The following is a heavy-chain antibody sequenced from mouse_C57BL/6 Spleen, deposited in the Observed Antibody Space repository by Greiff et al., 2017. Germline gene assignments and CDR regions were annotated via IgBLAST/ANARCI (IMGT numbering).Heavy chain of an antibody. CDR2: ISSGGSYT. CDR1: GFTFSSYG. J-gene: IGHJ4*01. D-gene: IGHD2-4*01. V-gene: IGHV5-6*02. Sequence: DVMLVESGGDLVKPGGSLKLSCAASGFTFSSYGMSWVRQTPDKRLEWVATISSGGSYTYYPDSVKGRFTISRDNAKNTLYLQMSSLKSEDTAMYYCARHEGDYDAGGYYYTIDCWDQGTSVTVS. CDR3: ARHEGDYDAGGYYYTIDC.